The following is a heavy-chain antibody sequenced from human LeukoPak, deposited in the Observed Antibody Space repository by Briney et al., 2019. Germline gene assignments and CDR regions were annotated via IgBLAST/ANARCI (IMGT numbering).Heavy chain of an antibody. Sequence: GGSLRLFCAASGFPLSSYYMNWVRQAPGKGLEWVSSISSSSNHIYYADSVKGRFTISRDNAKNSLYLQMNSLRVEDTAVYYCAKDKILRYFDWLFDLDYWGQGTLVTVSS. V-gene: IGHV3-21*01. CDR2: ISSSSNHI. CDR1: GFPLSSYY. J-gene: IGHJ4*02. D-gene: IGHD3-9*01. CDR3: AKDKILRYFDWLFDLDY.